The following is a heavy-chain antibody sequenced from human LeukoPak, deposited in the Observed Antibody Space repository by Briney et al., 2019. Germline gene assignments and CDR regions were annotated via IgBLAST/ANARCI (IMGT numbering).Heavy chain of an antibody. CDR2: INDDGSDT. CDR3: VRGGPSTWS. Sequence: GGSLRLSCAASGFTFKLYWMHWVSQVPGKRTVWVSRINDDGSDTIYADSVRGRFTISRDDAKNTVYLQMNNLRAEDTAVYYCVRGGPSTWSWGQGTLVTVSS. CDR1: GFTFKLYW. J-gene: IGHJ5*02. D-gene: IGHD2-15*01. V-gene: IGHV3-74*01.